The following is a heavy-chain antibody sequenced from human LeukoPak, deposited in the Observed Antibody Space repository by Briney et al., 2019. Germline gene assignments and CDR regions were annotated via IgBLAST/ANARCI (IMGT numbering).Heavy chain of an antibody. D-gene: IGHD6-13*01. CDR3: ARQRVLNYHFDY. Sequence: PSETLSLTCTVSGGSISSYYWSWIRQPPGKGLEWIGYIYASGSTTYNPSLKSRVTISIDTSKNQISLKLSSVTAADTAVYYCARQRVLNYHFDYWGQGTLVTVSS. CDR1: GGSISSYY. V-gene: IGHV4-4*09. CDR2: IYASGST. J-gene: IGHJ4*02.